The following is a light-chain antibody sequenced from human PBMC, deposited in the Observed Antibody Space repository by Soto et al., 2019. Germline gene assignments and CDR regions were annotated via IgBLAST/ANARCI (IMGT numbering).Light chain of an antibody. J-gene: IGLJ2*01. CDR1: SNEIGAYQY. CDR3: SSFTTSLTVI. CDR2: DVT. V-gene: IGLV2-14*01. Sequence: QSALTQPSSVSASPGQSITISCAGTSNEIGAYQYVSWYQHRPGKAPRLIIYDVTDRPSGVSSRFSGSKSDNSASLTISGLQTDDEADYYCSSFTTSLTVIFGGGTKVTVL.